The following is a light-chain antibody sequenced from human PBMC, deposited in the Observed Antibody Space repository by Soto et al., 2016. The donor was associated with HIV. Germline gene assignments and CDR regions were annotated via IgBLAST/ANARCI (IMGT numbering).Light chain of an antibody. Sequence: SYELTQPPSVSVSPGQTASITCSGDNLGDKYVAWYQQKPGQSPVLVIYQDVKRPSGIPERFSGSNSGNTATLTISGTQAMDEADYYCQVWASNTYVFGSGTKVTVL. CDR2: QDV. CDR1: NLGDKY. CDR3: QVWASNTYV. J-gene: IGLJ1*01. V-gene: IGLV3-1*01.